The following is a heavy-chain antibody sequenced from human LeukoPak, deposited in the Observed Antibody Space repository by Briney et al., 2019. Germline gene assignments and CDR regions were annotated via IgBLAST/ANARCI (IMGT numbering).Heavy chain of an antibody. D-gene: IGHD3-10*01. V-gene: IGHV3-30*02. CDR3: ARGFGRFGELYEHYYHLMDA. CDR2: IRYDGTNQ. Sequence: GGSLRLSCAASGFTFSSYGMHWVRQAPGKGLEWVAFIRYDGTNQYYADSVKGRFTISRDNSKNTLYLQMNSLRAEDTAVYYCARGFGRFGELYEHYYHLMDAWGQGTTVTVSS. J-gene: IGHJ6*02. CDR1: GFTFSSYG.